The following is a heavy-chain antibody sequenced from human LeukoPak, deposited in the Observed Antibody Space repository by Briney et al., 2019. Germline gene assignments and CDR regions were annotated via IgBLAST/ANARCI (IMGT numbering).Heavy chain of an antibody. V-gene: IGHV3-30-3*01. D-gene: IGHD5-24*01. CDR2: ISCDGSNK. J-gene: IGHJ4*02. CDR3: ASKEMATTYAGDY. Sequence: GRSLRLSCAASGFTFSSHAMHWVRQAPGKGLEWVAVISCDGSNKYYADSVKGRFTISRDNSKNTLYLQMNSLRAEDTAVYYCASKEMATTYAGDYWGQGTLVTVSS. CDR1: GFTFSSHA.